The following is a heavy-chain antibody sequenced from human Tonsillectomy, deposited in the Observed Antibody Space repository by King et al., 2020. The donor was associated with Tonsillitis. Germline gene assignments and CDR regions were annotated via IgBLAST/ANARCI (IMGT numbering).Heavy chain of an antibody. CDR3: ATEGGRSGSGY. D-gene: IGHD3-10*01. V-gene: IGHV3-7*01. J-gene: IGHJ4*02. CDR1: GFTFSRYW. Sequence: VQLVESGGGLVQPGGSLRLSCAVSGFTFSRYWMSWVRQAPGKGLAWVGNIKEDGSDKHYVVSVKGRFTISRDNAKNSLFLQMNSLRAEETAVYYCATEGGRSGSGYWGQGTLVTVSS. CDR2: IKEDGSDK.